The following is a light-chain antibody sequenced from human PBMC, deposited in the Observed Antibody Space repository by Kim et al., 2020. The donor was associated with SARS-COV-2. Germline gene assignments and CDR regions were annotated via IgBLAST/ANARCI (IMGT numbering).Light chain of an antibody. CDR1: QSISSY. V-gene: IGKV1-39*01. CDR2: ADS. CDR3: QQSYSTLS. J-gene: IGKJ2*01. Sequence: LCSFIRDNVTRTCPASQSISSYLNWYRQKPGKAHTLLIDADSSLQSGVPSSFSGSGYGTEFTLTISSLQPEDFATYYCQQSYSTLSVGQGTKLEI.